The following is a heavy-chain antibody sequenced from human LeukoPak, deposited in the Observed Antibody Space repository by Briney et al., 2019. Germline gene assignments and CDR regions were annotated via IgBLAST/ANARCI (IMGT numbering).Heavy chain of an antibody. CDR2: IDYDGINK. J-gene: IGHJ4*02. D-gene: IGHD1-1*01. CDR1: GLTFSSFN. V-gene: IGHV3-30*02. Sequence: QTGGSLRLSCAASGLTFSSFNMHWVRQTPGKGLEWVAFIDYDGINKFYADSVKGRFTISRDNSKNTLYLQMHTLRGEDTAMYYCAKDRDYWNAPHYFDHWGQGTLVTVSS. CDR3: AKDRDYWNAPHYFDH.